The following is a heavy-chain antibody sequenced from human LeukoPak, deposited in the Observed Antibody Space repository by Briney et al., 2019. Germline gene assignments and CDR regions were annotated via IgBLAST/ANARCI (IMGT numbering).Heavy chain of an antibody. CDR3: ASRKTRSSTSCYFY. CDR1: GGTFSSYA. V-gene: IGHV1-69*13. J-gene: IGHJ4*02. Sequence: ASVKVSCMASGGTFSSYAISWVRQAPGQGLEWMGGIIPIFGTANYAQKFQGRVTITADESTSTAYMELSSLRSEDTAVYYCASRKTRSSTSCYFYWGQGTLVTVSS. CDR2: IIPIFGTA. D-gene: IGHD2-2*01.